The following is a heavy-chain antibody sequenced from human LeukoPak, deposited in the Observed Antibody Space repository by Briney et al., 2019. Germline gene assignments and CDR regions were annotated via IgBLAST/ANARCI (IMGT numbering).Heavy chain of an antibody. J-gene: IGHJ4*02. CDR3: ARDQRRTSCFDY. Sequence: SETLSLTCTVAGGSMGDYYWSWIRQPPGKGLEWIGYIYYTGTTNYNPSLKSRVTILVDTSKNQFSLKLNSVTAADTGVYYCARDQRRTSCFDYWGQGTLVTVSS. V-gene: IGHV4-59*01. D-gene: IGHD2-2*01. CDR2: IYYTGTT. CDR1: GGSMGDYY.